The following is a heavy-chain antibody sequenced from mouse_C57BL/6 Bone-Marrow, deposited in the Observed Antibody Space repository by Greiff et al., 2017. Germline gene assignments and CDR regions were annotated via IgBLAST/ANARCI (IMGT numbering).Heavy chain of an antibody. CDR1: GYTFTSYW. D-gene: IGHD1-1*01. Sequence: VQLQQPGAELVKPGASVKMSCKASGYTFTSYWITWVKQRPGQGLERIGDIYPGSGSTNYNEKFKSKATLTVDTSSSTAYMQLSSLTSEDSAVYYCARGTTVVARGFAYWGQGTLVTVSA. CDR3: ARGTTVVARGFAY. J-gene: IGHJ3*01. V-gene: IGHV1-55*01. CDR2: IYPGSGST.